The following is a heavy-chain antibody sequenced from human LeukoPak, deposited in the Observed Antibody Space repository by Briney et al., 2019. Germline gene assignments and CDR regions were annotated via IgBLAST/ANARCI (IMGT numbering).Heavy chain of an antibody. CDR3: VRVVSSTSCCQGGY. D-gene: IGHD2-2*01. CDR1: GFTFSSYW. CDR2: IKQDGSEK. J-gene: IGHJ4*02. V-gene: IGHV3-7*01. Sequence: GGSLRLSCAASGFTFSSYWMSWVRQAPGKGLEWVANIKQDGSEKYYVGSVKGRFTISRDNAKNSLYLQMNSLRAEDTAVYYCVRVVSSTSCCQGGYWGQGTLVTVSS.